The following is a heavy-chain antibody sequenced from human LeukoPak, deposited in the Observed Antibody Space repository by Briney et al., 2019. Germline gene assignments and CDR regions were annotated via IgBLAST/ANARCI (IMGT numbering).Heavy chain of an antibody. V-gene: IGHV3-30*02. D-gene: IGHD4-11*01. CDR2: IRYDGSNK. CDR3: AKGYSNYFDY. CDR1: GFTFSSYA. J-gene: IGHJ4*02. Sequence: GGSLRLSCAASGFTFSSYAMVWVRQAPGKGLEWVAFIRYDGSNKYYADSVKGRFTISRDNSKNTLYLQMNSLRAEDTAVYYCAKGYSNYFDYWGQGTLVTVSS.